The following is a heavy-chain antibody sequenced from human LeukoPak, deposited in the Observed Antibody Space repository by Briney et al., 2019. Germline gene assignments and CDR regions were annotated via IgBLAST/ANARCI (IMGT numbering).Heavy chain of an antibody. CDR2: IIPIFGTA. V-gene: IGHV1-69*05. J-gene: IGHJ4*02. Sequence: SVKVSCKASGGTFSSYAISWVRQAPGQGLEWMGGIIPIFGTANYAQKFQGRVTIPTDESTCTAYMELSSLRSEDTAVYYCARGFPYYDILTGYYSYYFDYWGQGTLVTVSS. CDR1: GGTFSSYA. CDR3: ARGFPYYDILTGYYSYYFDY. D-gene: IGHD3-9*01.